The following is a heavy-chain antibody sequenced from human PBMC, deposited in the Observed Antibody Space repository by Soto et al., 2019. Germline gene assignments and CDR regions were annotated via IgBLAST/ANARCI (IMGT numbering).Heavy chain of an antibody. D-gene: IGHD3-10*01. V-gene: IGHV4-59*01. CDR3: ARVATGRSYYFDY. J-gene: IGHJ4*02. CDR1: GGSISSYY. Sequence: SETLSLTCTVSGGSISSYYWSWIRQPPGKGLEWIGYIYYSGSTNYNPSLKSRVTISVDTSKNQFSLKLSPVTAADTAVYYCARVATGRSYYFDYWGQGTLVTVSS. CDR2: IYYSGST.